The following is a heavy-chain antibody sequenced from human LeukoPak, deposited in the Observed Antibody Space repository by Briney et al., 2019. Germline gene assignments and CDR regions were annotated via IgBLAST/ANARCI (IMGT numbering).Heavy chain of an antibody. CDR1: GDSVSSNSAT. Sequence: SQTLPLTCAISGDSVSSNSATWSWIRQSPSRGLEWLGRTYYRSKWYNDYAVSVKSRITINPDTSKNQFSLKLNSVTAADTAVYYCASYGSGSYRFDPWGQGTLVTVSS. V-gene: IGHV6-1*01. CDR3: ASYGSGSYRFDP. J-gene: IGHJ5*02. CDR2: TYYRSKWYN. D-gene: IGHD3-10*01.